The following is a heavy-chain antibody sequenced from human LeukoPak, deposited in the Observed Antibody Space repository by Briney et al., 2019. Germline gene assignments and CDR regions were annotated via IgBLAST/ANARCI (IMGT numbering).Heavy chain of an antibody. Sequence: GESLKISCKGSGFSFTSYWIGWVRKIPGKGLEWKGIIYPGDSDTRYSPSFQGQITISADKSISTAYLQWSSLKASDTAMYYCARKSDSSGWSPIDYWGQGTLVTVSS. CDR3: ARKSDSSGWSPIDY. CDR1: GFSFTSYW. V-gene: IGHV5-51*01. CDR2: IYPGDSDT. D-gene: IGHD6-19*01. J-gene: IGHJ4*02.